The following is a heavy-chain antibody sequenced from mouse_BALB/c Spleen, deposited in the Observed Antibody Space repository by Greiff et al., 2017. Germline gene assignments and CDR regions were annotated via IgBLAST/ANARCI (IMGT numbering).Heavy chain of an antibody. J-gene: IGHJ2*01. Sequence: QVQLQQSGAELMKPGASVKISCKATGYTFSSYWIEWVKQRPGHGLEWIGEILPGSGSTNYNEKFKGKATFTADTSSNTAYMQLSSLTSEDSAVYYSARWANSYCYDQLNYWGQGTTLTVSS. CDR2: ILPGSGST. D-gene: IGHD2-12*01. CDR1: GYTFSSYW. V-gene: IGHV1-9*01. CDR3: ARWANSYCYDQLNY.